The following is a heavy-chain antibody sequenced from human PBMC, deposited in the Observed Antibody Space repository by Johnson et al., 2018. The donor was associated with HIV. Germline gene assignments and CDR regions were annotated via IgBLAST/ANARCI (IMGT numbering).Heavy chain of an antibody. D-gene: IGHD6-6*01. CDR2: INSYGSST. CDR3: ARAVYSSSSSCAFDI. J-gene: IGHJ3*02. V-gene: IGHV3-74*02. CDR1: GFTFRNYW. Sequence: VPLVESGGGLVQPGGSLRLSCAASGFTFRNYWMHWVRQAPGKGLVWVSRINSYGSSTSYADSVKGRFTISRDNAKNTLYMQMNSLRAEDTAVYYCARAVYSSSSSCAFDIWGHGTMVTVSS.